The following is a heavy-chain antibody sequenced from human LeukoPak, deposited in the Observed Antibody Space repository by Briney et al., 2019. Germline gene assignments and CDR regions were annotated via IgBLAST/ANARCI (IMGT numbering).Heavy chain of an antibody. V-gene: IGHV3-23*01. CDR2: ISGSGDST. D-gene: IGHD3-10*01. Sequence: GGSLRLSCAASGFTFSSYAMSWVRQAPGKGLEWVSAISGSGDSTYHADSVKGRFTISRDNSKNTLYLQMNSLRAEDTAVYSCAKLAGGLLWFGDLLYFDYWGQGTLVTVSS. J-gene: IGHJ4*02. CDR3: AKLAGGLLWFGDLLYFDY. CDR1: GFTFSSYA.